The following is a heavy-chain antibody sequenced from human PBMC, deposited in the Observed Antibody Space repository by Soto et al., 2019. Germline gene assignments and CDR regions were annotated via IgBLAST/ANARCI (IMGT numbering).Heavy chain of an antibody. CDR1: GGSFSGYY. D-gene: IGHD6-13*01. CDR2: INHSGST. CDR3: ARAFIAAAGTRSGYYFDY. Sequence: QVQLQQWGAGLLKPSETLSLTCAVYGGSFSGYYWSWIRQPPGKGLEWIGEINHSGSTNYNPSLKIRVPISVDTSKNQFSLKLSSVTAADTAVYYCARAFIAAAGTRSGYYFDYWGQGTLVTVSS. V-gene: IGHV4-34*01. J-gene: IGHJ4*02.